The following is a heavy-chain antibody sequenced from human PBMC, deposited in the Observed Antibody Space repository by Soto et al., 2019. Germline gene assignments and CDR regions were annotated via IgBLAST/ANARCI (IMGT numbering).Heavy chain of an antibody. J-gene: IGHJ6*03. CDR1: GFTFSNYA. CDR2: ISGSGGIT. V-gene: IGHV3-23*01. Sequence: EVQLLESGGGLVQPGGSRRLSCAASGFTFSNYAMSWVRQAPGKGLEWVSGISGSGGITYYADSVKGRFTISRDNSKNTLYLQMNSLCAEDTAVYYCAKPGRGGSAKGFYHYYFCYDVWGKGAKVTVSS. CDR3: AKPGRGGSAKGFYHYYFCYDV. D-gene: IGHD3-10*01.